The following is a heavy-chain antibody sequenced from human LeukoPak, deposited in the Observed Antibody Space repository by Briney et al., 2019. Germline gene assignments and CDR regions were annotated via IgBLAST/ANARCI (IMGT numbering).Heavy chain of an antibody. Sequence: SVKVSCKASGGTFSSYAISWVRQAPGQGLEWMGRIIPILGIANYAQKFQGRVTITADKSTSTAYMELSSLRSEDTAVYYCARAPEAAVAGIKAAAEYFQHWGQGTLVTVSS. V-gene: IGHV1-69*04. D-gene: IGHD6-19*01. CDR2: IIPILGIA. J-gene: IGHJ1*01. CDR1: GGTFSSYA. CDR3: ARAPEAAVAGIKAAAEYFQH.